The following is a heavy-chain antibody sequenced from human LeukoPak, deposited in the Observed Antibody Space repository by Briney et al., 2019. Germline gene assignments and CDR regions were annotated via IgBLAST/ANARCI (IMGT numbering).Heavy chain of an antibody. D-gene: IGHD3-10*02. CDR2: ISTSSSYI. CDR3: AELGITMIGGV. CDR1: GFTFSSYS. V-gene: IGHV3-21*01. J-gene: IGHJ6*04. Sequence: GGSLRLSCAASGFTFSSYSMKGVRQAPGKGLEWVSSISTSSSYIYYADSVKGRFTISRDNAKNSLYLQMNSLRAEDTAVYYCAELGITMIGGVWGKGTTVTISS.